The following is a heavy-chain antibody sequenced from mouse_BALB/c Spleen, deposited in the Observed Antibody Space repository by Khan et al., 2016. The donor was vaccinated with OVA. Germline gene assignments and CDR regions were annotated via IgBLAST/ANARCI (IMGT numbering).Heavy chain of an antibody. Sequence: EVKLLESGGGLVQPGGSLKLSCAASGFDFSRYWMSWVRQAPGKGLEWIGEINPDSSTINYTPSLRDRFIISRDNAKNTLYLQMSKVRSEDTALXYCTRLYYYGTSDYWGQGTTLTVSS. V-gene: IGHV4-1*02. CDR2: INPDSSTI. CDR1: GFDFSRYW. D-gene: IGHD1-1*01. J-gene: IGHJ2*01. CDR3: TRLYYYGTSDY.